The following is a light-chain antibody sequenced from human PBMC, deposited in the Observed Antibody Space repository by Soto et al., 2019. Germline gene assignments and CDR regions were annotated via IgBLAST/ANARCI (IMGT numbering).Light chain of an antibody. J-gene: IGKJ4*01. CDR3: LQHNSYPLT. CDR1: QGIRNE. V-gene: IGKV1-17*01. Sequence: DIQMTQSPSSLSASVGDRVTITCRASQGIRNELGWYQQKPGKAPKRLIYAASSLQSGVPSRFSGSGSGTEFTLTISSLQPEDFATYDCLQHNSYPLTFGGGTKVDIK. CDR2: AAS.